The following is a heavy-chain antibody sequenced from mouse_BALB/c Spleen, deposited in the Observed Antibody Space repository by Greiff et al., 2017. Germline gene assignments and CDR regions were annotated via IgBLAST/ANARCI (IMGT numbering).Heavy chain of an antibody. J-gene: IGHJ1*01. CDR2: IWSGGST. D-gene: IGHD2-1*01. V-gene: IGHV2-2*02. CDR1: GFSLTSYG. Sequence: QVQLKQSGPGLVQPSQSLSITCTVSGFSLTSYGVHWVRQSPGKGLEWLGVIWSGGSTDYNAAFISRLSISKDNSKSQVFFKMNSLQANDTAIYYCARGYYGNYPLYFDVWGAGTTVTDTS. CDR3: ARGYYGNYPLYFDV.